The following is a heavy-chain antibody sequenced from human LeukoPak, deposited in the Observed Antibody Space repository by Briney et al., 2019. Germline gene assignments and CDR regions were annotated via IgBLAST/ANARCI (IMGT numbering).Heavy chain of an antibody. CDR1: GGTFSSYA. CDR2: IIPIFGTA. D-gene: IGHD6-6*01. V-gene: IGHV1-69*01. CDR3: ARLPAARPLNFDY. J-gene: IGHJ4*02. Sequence: GASVKVSCKASGGTFSSYAISWVRQAPGQGLEWLGGIIPIFGTASYAQKFQGRVTITADESTSTAYMDLSSLRSEDTAVYYCARLPAARPLNFDYWGQGTLVTVSS.